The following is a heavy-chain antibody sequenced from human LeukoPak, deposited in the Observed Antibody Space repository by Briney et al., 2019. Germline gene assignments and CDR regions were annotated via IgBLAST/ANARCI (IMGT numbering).Heavy chain of an antibody. D-gene: IGHD2-2*01. V-gene: IGHV1-69*01. Sequence: GASVKVSCKASGGTFSSYAISWVRQAPGQGLEWMGGIIPIFGTAIYAQTFQGRVTITADESTSTAYMELSSLRSEDTAVYYCARESPQEDIVVVPAAIEDYYGMDVWGQGTTVTVSS. CDR3: ARESPQEDIVVVPAAIEDYYGMDV. CDR1: GGTFSSYA. J-gene: IGHJ6*02. CDR2: IIPIFGTA.